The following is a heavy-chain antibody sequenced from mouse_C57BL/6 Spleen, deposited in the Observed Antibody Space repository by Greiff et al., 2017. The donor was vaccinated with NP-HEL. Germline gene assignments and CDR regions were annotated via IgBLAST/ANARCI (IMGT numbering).Heavy chain of an antibody. Sequence: VQLQQSGPELVKPGASVKISCKASGYAFSSSWMNWVKQRPGKGLEWIGRIYPGDGDTNYNGKFKGKATLTADKSSSTAYMQLSSLTSEDSAVYFCARPGDSSGYGFAYWVQGTLVTVSA. CDR3: ARPGDSSGYGFAY. D-gene: IGHD3-2*02. V-gene: IGHV1-82*01. J-gene: IGHJ3*01. CDR2: IYPGDGDT. CDR1: GYAFSSSW.